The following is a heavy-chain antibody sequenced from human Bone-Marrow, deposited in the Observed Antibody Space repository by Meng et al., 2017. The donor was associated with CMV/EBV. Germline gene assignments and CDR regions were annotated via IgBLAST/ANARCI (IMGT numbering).Heavy chain of an antibody. CDR3: ATGSGSPWRY. D-gene: IGHD3-3*01. J-gene: IGHJ4*02. CDR2: INSDGTST. V-gene: IGHV3-74*01. CDR1: GLIFSTYW. Sequence: GGSLRLSCAASGLIFSTYWMHWVRQAPGKGLVWVARINSDGTSTLYADSVKGRFTISRDNANNTLYLQMNSLRAEDTAVYYCATGSGSPWRYWGQGTLVTVSS.